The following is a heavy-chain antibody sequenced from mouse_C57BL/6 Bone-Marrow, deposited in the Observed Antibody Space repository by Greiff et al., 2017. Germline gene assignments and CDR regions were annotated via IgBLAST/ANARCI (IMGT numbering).Heavy chain of an antibody. CDR3: ARSGSSWFAY. D-gene: IGHD1-3*01. J-gene: IGHJ3*01. Sequence: VQLQQPGAELVKPGASVKLSCKASGYTFTSYWMHWVKQRPGQGLEWIGMIHPNSGSTNYNEKFKSKATLTVDKSSSPAYMQLSSLTSEDSAVYYCARSGSSWFAYWGQGTLVTVSA. CDR1: GYTFTSYW. CDR2: IHPNSGST. V-gene: IGHV1-64*01.